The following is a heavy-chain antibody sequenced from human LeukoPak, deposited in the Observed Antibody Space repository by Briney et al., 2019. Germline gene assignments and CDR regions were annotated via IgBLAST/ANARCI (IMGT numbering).Heavy chain of an antibody. CDR1: GGSISSGGYY. J-gene: IGHJ5*02. V-gene: IGHV4-30-2*01. D-gene: IGHD5-12*01. CDR2: IYHSGST. Sequence: PSETLSLTCTVSGGSISSGGYYWSWIRQPPGKGLEWIGYIYHSGSTYYNPSLKSRVTISVDTSKNQFSLKLSSVTAADTAVYYCARAEWLRRPPPSPYWFDPWGQGTLVTVSS. CDR3: ARAEWLRRPPPSPYWFDP.